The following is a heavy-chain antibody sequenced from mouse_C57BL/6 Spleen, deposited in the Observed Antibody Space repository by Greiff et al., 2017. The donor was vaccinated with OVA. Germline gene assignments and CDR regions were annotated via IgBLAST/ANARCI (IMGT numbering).Heavy chain of an antibody. CDR2: IYPGDGDT. V-gene: IGHV1-80*01. J-gene: IGHJ4*01. D-gene: IGHD1-1*01. Sequence: QVQLKESGAELVKPGASVKISCKASGYAFSSYWMNWVKQRPGKGLEWIGQIYPGDGDTNYNGKFKGKATLTADKSSSTAYMQLSSLTSEDSAVYFCARCTTVVPMDYWGQGTSVTVSS. CDR1: GYAFSSYW. CDR3: ARCTTVVPMDY.